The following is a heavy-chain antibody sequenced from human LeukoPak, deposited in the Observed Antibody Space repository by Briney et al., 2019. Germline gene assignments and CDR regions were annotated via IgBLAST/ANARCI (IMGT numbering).Heavy chain of an antibody. V-gene: IGHV4-31*03. J-gene: IGHJ3*02. Sequence: SQTLSLTCTVSGGSITSGGYYWNWIRQHPGKGLEWIGCIYYSGSTYYNPSLKSRVTISVDTSKNQFSLKLSSVTAADTAVYYCARDPDSWVDFDIWGQGTMVTVSS. CDR1: GGSITSGGYY. D-gene: IGHD2-15*01. CDR2: IYYSGST. CDR3: ARDPDSWVDFDI.